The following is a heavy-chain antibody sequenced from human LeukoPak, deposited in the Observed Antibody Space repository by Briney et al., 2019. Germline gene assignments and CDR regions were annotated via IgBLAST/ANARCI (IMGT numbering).Heavy chain of an antibody. V-gene: IGHV3-49*03. D-gene: IGHD2-15*01. CDR3: SWYSDAFDV. CDR2: IRGKAYGGTT. CDR1: GLNFGVYA. Sequence: PGGSLRLSCTASGLNFGVYAMGWFRQAPGKGLEWVGFIRGKAYGGTTEYAASVKGRFTISRDDSKSIAYLQMNSLKTEDTAVYYCSWYSDAFDVWGQGTMVAVSS. J-gene: IGHJ3*01.